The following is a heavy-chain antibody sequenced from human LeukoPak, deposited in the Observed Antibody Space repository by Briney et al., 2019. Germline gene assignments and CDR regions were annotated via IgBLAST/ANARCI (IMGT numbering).Heavy chain of an antibody. Sequence: GGSLRLSCAASGFTFSSYWMSWVRQAPGKGLEWVANIKQDGSEKYYVDSVKGRFTISRDNAKNSLYLQMNSPRAEDTAVYYCARFSGRGYSYGWGFDYWGQGTLVTVSS. CDR3: ARFSGRGYSYGWGFDY. V-gene: IGHV3-7*03. J-gene: IGHJ4*02. CDR2: IKQDGSEK. D-gene: IGHD5-18*01. CDR1: GFTFSSYW.